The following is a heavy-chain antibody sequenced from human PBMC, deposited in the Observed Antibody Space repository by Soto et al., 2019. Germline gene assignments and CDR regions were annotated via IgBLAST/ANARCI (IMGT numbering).Heavy chain of an antibody. J-gene: IGHJ6*02. CDR3: AKDWDIVVVTAIRYGMDV. CDR2: INGDGSAA. V-gene: IGHV3-74*01. CDR1: GVGFSSYW. Sequence: GGSLRLSCAASGVGFSSYWMHWVRQAPGKGLVWVSRINGDGSAASYAGSVEGRFTISRDNAQNTLYLQMNSLRAEDTAVYYCAKDWDIVVVTAIRYGMDVWGQGTTVTVSS. D-gene: IGHD2-21*02.